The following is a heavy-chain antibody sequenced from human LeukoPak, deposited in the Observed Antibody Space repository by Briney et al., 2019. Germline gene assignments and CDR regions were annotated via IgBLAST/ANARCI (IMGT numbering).Heavy chain of an antibody. CDR1: VYTFTDYY. D-gene: IGHD2-15*01. CDR2: INLNSGGT. CDR3: ARDAGYCSGGSCWYFDH. Sequence: ASLKVSSKASVYTFTDYYMHWVRQAPGQGLEWMGWINLNSGGTNFAQRFQGRVTMTRDKSISTAYMDLSRLISDDTAVYYCARDAGYCSGGSCWYFDHWGQGTMVTVSS. J-gene: IGHJ4*02. V-gene: IGHV1-2*02.